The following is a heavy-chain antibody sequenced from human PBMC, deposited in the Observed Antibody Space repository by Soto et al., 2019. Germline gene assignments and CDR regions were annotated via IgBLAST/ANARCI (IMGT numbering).Heavy chain of an antibody. V-gene: IGHV3-30*18. CDR2: ISADGISK. CDR1: GFTFSSFG. J-gene: IGHJ4*01. D-gene: IGHD3-16*02. Sequence: GGSLRLSCAASGFTFSSFGMHWVRQAPGKGLEWVAVISADGISKYCAYSVKGRFTISRDNSKNTVYLQVSGLTGEDTALYFCAKDMDALVWGSHRLDHWGHGVLVTVSS. CDR3: AKDMDALVWGSHRLDH.